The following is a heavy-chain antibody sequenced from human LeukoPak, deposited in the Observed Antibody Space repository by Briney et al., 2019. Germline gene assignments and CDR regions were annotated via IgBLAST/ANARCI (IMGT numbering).Heavy chain of an antibody. CDR1: GXSFTSYW. V-gene: IGHV5-51*01. CDR3: ATHPGGLQSGFDN. Sequence: GESLKISCKGSGXSFTSYWIGWVRQMPGKGLEYMGIIHPGDSDTRYSSSFQGQVTISVDRSSSTAYLQWSRLKASDTAMYYCATHPGGLQSGFDNWGQGTLVTVSS. J-gene: IGHJ4*02. CDR2: IHPGDSDT. D-gene: IGHD5-24*01.